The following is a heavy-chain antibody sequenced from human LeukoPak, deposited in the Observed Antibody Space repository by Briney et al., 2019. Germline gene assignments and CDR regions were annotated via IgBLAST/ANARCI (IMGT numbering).Heavy chain of an antibody. D-gene: IGHD3-22*01. CDR1: GGSLSSYY. V-gene: IGHV4-59*01. Sequence: SETLSLTCTVSGGSLSSYYWSWIRQPPGKGLEWIGLIYYSGTTEYNPSLRSRVTISLDTSKNQFSLKLNSVTAADTAAYYCARSYASRGYYYYGMDVWGQGTTVTVSS. J-gene: IGHJ6*02. CDR3: ARSYASRGYYYYGMDV. CDR2: IYYSGTT.